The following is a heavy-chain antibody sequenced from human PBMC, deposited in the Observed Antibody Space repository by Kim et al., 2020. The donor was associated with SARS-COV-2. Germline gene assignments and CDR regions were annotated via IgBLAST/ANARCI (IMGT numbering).Heavy chain of an antibody. J-gene: IGHJ6*02. CDR1: GGSISSSSYY. V-gene: IGHV4-39*01. Sequence: SETLSLTCTVSGGSISSSSYYWGWIRQPPGKGLEWIGSIYYSGSTYYNPSLKSRVTISVDTSKNQFSLKLSSVTAADTAVYYCARHINFTGYSSSWYLPGHTGQYYYYYYGMDVWGQGTTVTVSS. D-gene: IGHD6-13*01. CDR3: ARHINFTGYSSSWYLPGHTGQYYYYYYGMDV. CDR2: IYYSGST.